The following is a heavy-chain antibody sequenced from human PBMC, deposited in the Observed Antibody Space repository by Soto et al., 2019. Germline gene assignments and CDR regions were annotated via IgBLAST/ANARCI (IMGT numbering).Heavy chain of an antibody. V-gene: IGHV4-59*01. D-gene: IGHD6-13*01. CDR3: AREVAAPGPNHYGH. CDR2: IYYSGTT. J-gene: IGHJ4*02. Sequence: SETLSLTCSVSGGSIRGYYWTWIRQSPGKGLEWIGYIYYSGTTKYSPSLKSRVTISVDTSKNQLSLKVNSVTPADTAVYYCAREVAAPGPNHYGHWGQGTLVTVSS. CDR1: GGSIRGYY.